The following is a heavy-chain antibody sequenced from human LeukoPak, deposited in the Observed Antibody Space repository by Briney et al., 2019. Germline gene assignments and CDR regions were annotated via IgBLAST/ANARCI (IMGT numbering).Heavy chain of an antibody. Sequence: GGSLRLSCAASGFTFSNYAMNWVRQAPGKGLEWVSGISGRGESTYYADSVKGRFSISRDNSKRKLFLQVSSLRDEDTAVYYCTKSFLTAAGVASFWGQGTLVTVSS. D-gene: IGHD6-13*01. CDR1: GFTFSNYA. V-gene: IGHV3-23*01. CDR3: TKSFLTAAGVASF. CDR2: ISGRGEST. J-gene: IGHJ4*02.